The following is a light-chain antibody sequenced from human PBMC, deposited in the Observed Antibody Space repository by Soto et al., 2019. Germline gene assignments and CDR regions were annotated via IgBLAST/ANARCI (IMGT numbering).Light chain of an antibody. Sequence: DIVMTQSPDSLAVSLGERATINCKSSQSVLYSSNNKNYLAWYQQRPGQPPKLLMYWASTRESGVPDRFSGSGSGTDFTPTITSLQAEDVAVYYCQQYESTPPTFGQGTKLEIK. CDR2: WAS. CDR1: QSVLYSSNNKNY. V-gene: IGKV4-1*01. J-gene: IGKJ2*01. CDR3: QQYESTPPT.